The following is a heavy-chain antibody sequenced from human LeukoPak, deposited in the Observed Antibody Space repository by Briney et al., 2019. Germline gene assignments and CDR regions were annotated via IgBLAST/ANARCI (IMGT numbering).Heavy chain of an antibody. J-gene: IGHJ4*02. CDR3: VTTSLWDSEFDY. CDR1: GFTFSDYY. V-gene: IGHV3-11*04. CDR2: ISSSGSTI. Sequence: GGSLRLSCAASGFTFSDYYMSWIRQAPGKGLEWVSYISSSGSTIYYADSVKGRFTISRDNAKTSLYLQMNSLRAEDTAVYYCVTTSLWDSEFDYWGQGILVTVSS. D-gene: IGHD1-26*01.